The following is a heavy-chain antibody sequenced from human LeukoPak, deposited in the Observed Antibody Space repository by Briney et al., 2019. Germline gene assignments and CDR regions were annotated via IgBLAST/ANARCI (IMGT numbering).Heavy chain of an antibody. J-gene: IGHJ6*03. CDR1: GYTFTSYG. CDR3: ARVTRSSDCSSTSCYSSYYYYYYMDV. V-gene: IGHV1-18*01. CDR2: ISAYNGNT. D-gene: IGHD2-2*01. Sequence: ASVKVSCKASGYTFTSYGISWVRQAPGQGLEWMGWISAYNGNTNHAQKLQGRVTMTTDTSTSTAYMELRSLRSDDTAVYYCARVTRSSDCSSTSCYSSYYYYYYMDVWGKGTTVTVSS.